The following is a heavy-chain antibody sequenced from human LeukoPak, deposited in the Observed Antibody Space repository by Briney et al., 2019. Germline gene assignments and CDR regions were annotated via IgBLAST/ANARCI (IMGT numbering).Heavy chain of an antibody. CDR3: ARGFDDYDVLLGYEY. J-gene: IGHJ4*02. CDR1: GGSINTYY. V-gene: IGHV4-59*01. D-gene: IGHD3-9*01. Sequence: PSETLSLTCTVSGGSINTYYWGWIRQTPGKGLEWIGYIYSRGSTNYNPSLKSRVNISVDTSKNQFSLKLTSVTAADTAVYYCARGFDDYDVLLGYEYWGQGILVTVSS. CDR2: IYSRGST.